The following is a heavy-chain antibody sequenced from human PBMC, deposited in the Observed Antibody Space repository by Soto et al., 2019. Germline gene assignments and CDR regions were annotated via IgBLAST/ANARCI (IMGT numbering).Heavy chain of an antibody. D-gene: IGHD3-10*01. CDR2: ISYDGSNK. V-gene: IGHV3-30-3*01. J-gene: IGHJ4*02. CDR1: GFTFSSYA. CDR3: ARKXXXGAXFTFDY. Sequence: GGSLRLSCAASGFTFSSYAMHWVRQAPGKGLEWVAVISYDGSNKYYADSVKGRFTISRDNSKNTLYLQMNSLRAEDKAVYYCARKXXXGAXFTFDYWGQGTLXT.